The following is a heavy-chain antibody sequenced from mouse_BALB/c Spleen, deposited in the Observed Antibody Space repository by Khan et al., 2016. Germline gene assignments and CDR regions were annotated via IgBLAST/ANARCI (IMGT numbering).Heavy chain of an antibody. CDR3: ARDGWGYYAMDY. D-gene: IGHD2-2*01. V-gene: IGHV2-6-7*01. Sequence: QVQLKQSGPGLVAPSQSLSITCTVSGFSIIAYGVNWVRQPPGKGLEWLGMIWGDGSTDYNSALKSRLNITTDNSKSQVFLKMNSLQTYYTAKYYCARDGWGYYAMDYWGQGTSVTVSS. CDR2: IWGDGST. J-gene: IGHJ4*01. CDR1: GFSIIAYG.